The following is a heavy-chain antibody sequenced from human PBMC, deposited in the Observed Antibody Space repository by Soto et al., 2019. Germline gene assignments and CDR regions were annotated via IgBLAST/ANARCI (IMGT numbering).Heavy chain of an antibody. CDR3: ARHFPGPRVEYQLPRPYYYYYGMDV. CDR2: IYYSGST. D-gene: IGHD2-2*01. Sequence: NPSETLSLTCTVSGGSISSYYWSWIRQPPGKGLEWIGYIYYSGSTNYNPSLKSRVTISVDTSKNQFSLKLSSVTAADTAVYYCARHFPGPRVEYQLPRPYYYYYGMDVWGQGTTVTVSS. CDR1: GGSISSYY. J-gene: IGHJ6*02. V-gene: IGHV4-59*08.